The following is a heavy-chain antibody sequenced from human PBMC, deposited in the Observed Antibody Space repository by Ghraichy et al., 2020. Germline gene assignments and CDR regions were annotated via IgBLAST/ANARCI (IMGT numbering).Heavy chain of an antibody. CDR3: ARDLGIGGGRRNGGY. CDR1: GFTFSSYS. CDR2: ISSSSSYI. D-gene: IGHD2-15*01. V-gene: IGHV3-21*01. J-gene: IGHJ4*02. Sequence: LSLTCAASGFTFSSYSMNWVRQAPGKGLEWVSSISSSSSYIYYADSVKGRFTISRDNAKNSLYLQMNSLRAEDTAVYYCARDLGIGGGRRNGGYWGQGTLVTVSS.